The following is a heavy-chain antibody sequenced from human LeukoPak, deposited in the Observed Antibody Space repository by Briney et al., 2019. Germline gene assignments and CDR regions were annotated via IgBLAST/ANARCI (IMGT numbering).Heavy chain of an antibody. J-gene: IGHJ4*02. Sequence: GGSLRLSCAASGFTFSNYNMNWVRQPPGKGLEWVSSISSSSSYIYYADSVKGRFTISRDNAKNSLYLQMDSLRAEDTAVYYCARDQTCDYWGQGTLVTVSS. V-gene: IGHV3-21*01. CDR2: ISSSSSYI. CDR1: GFTFSNYN. CDR3: ARDQTCDY.